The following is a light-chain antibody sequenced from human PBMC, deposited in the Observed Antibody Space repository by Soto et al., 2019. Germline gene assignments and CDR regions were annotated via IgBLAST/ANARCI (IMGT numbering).Light chain of an antibody. Sequence: DVVMTQSPLSLPVTLGQPASISCRSSQSLLYSDGNTYLSWFQQRPGQSPRRLIYKVSNRDSGGPDRFSGSGSGTDFTLKISSVEAEDVGVYYCLQGTRWPPRTFGQGTKVEIK. CDR3: LQGTRWPPRT. CDR2: KVS. V-gene: IGKV2-30*01. CDR1: QSLLYSDGNTY. J-gene: IGKJ1*01.